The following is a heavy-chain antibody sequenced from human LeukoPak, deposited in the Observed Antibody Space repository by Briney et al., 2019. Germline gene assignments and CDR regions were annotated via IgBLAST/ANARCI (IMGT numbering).Heavy chain of an antibody. CDR1: GGTFSSYA. Sequence: ASVKVSCKASGGTFSSYAISWVRQAHGQGLEWMGGIIPIFGTANYAQKFQGRVTITTDESTSTSYMELSSLRSEDTAVYYCARGRGRDYDYCSGYPNFDYWGQGTLVTVSS. J-gene: IGHJ4*02. CDR3: ARGRGRDYDYCSGYPNFDY. D-gene: IGHD3-3*01. V-gene: IGHV1-69*05. CDR2: IIPIFGTA.